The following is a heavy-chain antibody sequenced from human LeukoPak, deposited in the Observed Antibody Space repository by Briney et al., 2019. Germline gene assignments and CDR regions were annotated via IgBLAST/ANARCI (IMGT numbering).Heavy chain of an antibody. J-gene: IGHJ6*03. D-gene: IGHD2-15*01. V-gene: IGHV3-23*01. CDR2: FSGSGGGT. CDR3: ARVLRYCSGGNCYSGGLGYMDV. CDR1: GFTFSSYA. Sequence: GGSLRLSCAASGFTFSSYAMSWVRQAPGKGLEWVSAFSGSGGGTYYADSVKGRFTTSRDNSKNTLYLQMNSLRAEDTAVYYCARVLRYCSGGNCYSGGLGYMDVWGKGTTVTISS.